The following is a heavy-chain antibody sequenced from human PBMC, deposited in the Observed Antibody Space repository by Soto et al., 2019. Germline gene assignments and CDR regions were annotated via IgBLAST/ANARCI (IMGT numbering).Heavy chain of an antibody. D-gene: IGHD1-7*01. Sequence: PGGSLRLSCAASGFTFSSYAMSWVRQAPGKGLEWVSTISGSGDSTYYADSVKGRFTISRDNSKNTLFLQMNSLRAEDTALYYCAKTRAPTGTTRLGFDYWGQGTLVTVSS. CDR1: GFTFSSYA. J-gene: IGHJ4*02. CDR2: ISGSGDST. CDR3: AKTRAPTGTTRLGFDY. V-gene: IGHV3-23*01.